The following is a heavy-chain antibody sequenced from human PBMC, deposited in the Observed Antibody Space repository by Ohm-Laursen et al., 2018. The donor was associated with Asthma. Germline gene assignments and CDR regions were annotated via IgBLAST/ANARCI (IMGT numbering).Heavy chain of an antibody. Sequence: GTLSLTCAVSGDSVSGGNYHWSWIRQPPGKGLEWIGYVRDSGSTNYNPSLKSRVSISADTSKNQYSLKVSSVTAADTAVYFCARHSASGVGYYGGYYLYGLDVWGQGTTVTVSS. CDR3: ARHSASGVGYYGGYYLYGLDV. V-gene: IGHV4-61*01. CDR2: VRDSGST. D-gene: IGHD3-22*01. CDR1: GDSVSGGNYH. J-gene: IGHJ6*02.